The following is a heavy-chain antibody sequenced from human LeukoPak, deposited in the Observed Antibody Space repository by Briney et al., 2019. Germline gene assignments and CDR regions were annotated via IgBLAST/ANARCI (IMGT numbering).Heavy chain of an antibody. Sequence: GGSLRLSCAASGFTFSDYYMSWIRQAPGKGLEWVSYIRSSGSSIYNADSVKGRFTISRDNAKNSLDLQMNSLRAEDTAVYYCARVWDSSSPVDVWGKGTTVTVSS. CDR2: IRSSGSSI. J-gene: IGHJ6*04. V-gene: IGHV3-11*04. CDR1: GFTFSDYY. CDR3: ARVWDSSSPVDV. D-gene: IGHD6-6*01.